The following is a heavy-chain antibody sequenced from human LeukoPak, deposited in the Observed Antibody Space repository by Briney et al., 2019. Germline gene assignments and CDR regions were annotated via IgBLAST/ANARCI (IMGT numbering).Heavy chain of an antibody. D-gene: IGHD1-26*01. CDR2: INHSGST. Sequence: PSETLSLTCAVYGGSFSGYYWSWIRQPPGKGLEWIGEINHSGSTNYNPSLKSRVTISVDTSKNQFSLKLSSVTAADTAVYYCAITTWSGSYPEGDAFDIWGQGTMVTVSS. J-gene: IGHJ3*02. CDR3: AITTWSGSYPEGDAFDI. CDR1: GGSFSGYY. V-gene: IGHV4-34*01.